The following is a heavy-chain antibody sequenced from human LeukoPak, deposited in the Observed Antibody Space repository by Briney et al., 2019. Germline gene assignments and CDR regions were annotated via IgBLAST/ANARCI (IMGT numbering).Heavy chain of an antibody. CDR1: GFTFSDYY. CDR3: ARAWGSYYDILTGSYYFDY. CDR2: ISSSGSTI. D-gene: IGHD3-9*01. J-gene: IGHJ4*02. Sequence: PGGSLRLSCAASGFTFSDYYMSWIRQAPGKGLEWVSYISSSGSTIYYADSVKGRFTISRDNAKNSLYLQMNSLRAKDTAVYYCARAWGSYYDILTGSYYFDYWGQGTLVTVSS. V-gene: IGHV3-11*01.